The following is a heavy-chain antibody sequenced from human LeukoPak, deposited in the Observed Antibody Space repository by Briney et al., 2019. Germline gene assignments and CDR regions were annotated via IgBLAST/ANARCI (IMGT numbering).Heavy chain of an antibody. CDR2: IIPIFGTA. D-gene: IGHD3-3*01. CDR3: ARDTTIFGVASYYYYMDV. J-gene: IGHJ6*03. Sequence: SVKVPCKASGGTFSSYAISWVRQAPGQGLEWMGRIIPIFGTANYAQKFQGRVTITTDESTSTAYMELSSLRSEDTAVYYCARDTTIFGVASYYYYMDVWGKGTTVTVSS. CDR1: GGTFSSYA. V-gene: IGHV1-69*05.